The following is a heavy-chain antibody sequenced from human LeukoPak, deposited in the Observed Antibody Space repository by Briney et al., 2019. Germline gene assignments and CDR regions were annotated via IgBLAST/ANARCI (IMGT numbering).Heavy chain of an antibody. D-gene: IGHD6-19*01. CDR2: INPNSGGT. CDR3: ARLIIAVAGTAIDY. V-gene: IGHV1-2*06. J-gene: IGHJ4*02. CDR1: GYTFTGYY. Sequence: ASVKVSCKASGYTFTGYYMHWVQQAPGQGLEWMGRINPNSGGTNYAQKFQGRVTMTRDTSISTAYMELSRLRSDDTAVYYCARLIIAVAGTAIDYWGQGTLVTVSS.